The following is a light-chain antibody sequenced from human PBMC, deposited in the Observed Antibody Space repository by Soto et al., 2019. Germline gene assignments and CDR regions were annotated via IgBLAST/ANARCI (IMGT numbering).Light chain of an antibody. J-gene: IGLJ2*01. CDR1: GGHTSYA. V-gene: IGLV4-69*01. CDR2: LNSDGSH. CDR3: QTWGTGIRV. Sequence: QPVLTQSPSASASLGAWVQLTGTLAGGHTSYAIAWHQQQPEKGPRYLMKLNSDGSHSKGDGIPDRFSGSSSGAERYLTISSLQSEDEADYYCQTWGTGIRVFGGGTKLTVL.